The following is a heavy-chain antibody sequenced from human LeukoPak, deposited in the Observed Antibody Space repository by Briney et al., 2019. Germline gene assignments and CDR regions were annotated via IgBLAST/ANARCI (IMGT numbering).Heavy chain of an antibody. Sequence: SETLSLTCTVSGDSISTYYWSWIRQPPGKGLEWIGNIYNSGNTNYNPSLKSRVTISIGTSKNQFSLKVISVTAADTAIYYCARESGSYLWRSWLNPWGQGTLVTVSS. V-gene: IGHV4-59*01. CDR2: IYNSGNT. CDR3: ARESGSYLWRSWLNP. D-gene: IGHD3-16*01. J-gene: IGHJ5*02. CDR1: GDSISTYY.